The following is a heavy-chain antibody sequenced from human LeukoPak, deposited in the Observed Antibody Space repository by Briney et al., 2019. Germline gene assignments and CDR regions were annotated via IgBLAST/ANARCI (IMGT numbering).Heavy chain of an antibody. V-gene: IGHV3-30*02. D-gene: IGHD6-13*01. CDR2: IRYDGSNK. J-gene: IGHJ4*02. CDR3: AKNSHSSSFYYFDY. CDR1: GFTFSSYG. Sequence: GGSLRLSCAASGFTFSSYGMHWVRQAPGKGLEWVTFIRYDGSNKYYADSVKGRFTVSRDNSKNTLYLQMNSLRAEDTAVYYCAKNSHSSSFYYFDYWGQGSLVTVSS.